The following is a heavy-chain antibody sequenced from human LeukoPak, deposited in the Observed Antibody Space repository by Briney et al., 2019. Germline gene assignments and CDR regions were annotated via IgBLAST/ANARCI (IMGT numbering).Heavy chain of an antibody. J-gene: IGHJ4*02. CDR3: ARAPDYYDSSGAHEYYFDY. Sequence: SGTLSLTCAVSGGSISSSNWWSWVRQPPVKGLEWIGEIHHSGSTYYNPSLKSRVTISVDRSKNQFSLKLSSVTAADTAVYYCARAPDYYDSSGAHEYYFDYWGQGTLVTVSS. CDR1: GGSISSSNW. CDR2: IHHSGST. V-gene: IGHV4-4*02. D-gene: IGHD3-22*01.